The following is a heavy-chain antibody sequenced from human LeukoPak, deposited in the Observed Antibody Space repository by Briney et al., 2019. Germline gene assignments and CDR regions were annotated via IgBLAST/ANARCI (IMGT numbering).Heavy chain of an antibody. J-gene: IGHJ4*02. CDR3: ARGSGTYFPFDY. CDR2: INTYNGNT. V-gene: IGHV1-18*01. CDR1: GYTFSSYG. Sequence: ASVKVSCKASGYTFSSYGFSWVRQAPGQGLEWMGWINTYNGNTNSAQKFQGRFTMTTDPCTHTVFMELRSLRSDDTAVYYCARGSGTYFPFDYWGQGTLLTVSP. D-gene: IGHD1-26*01.